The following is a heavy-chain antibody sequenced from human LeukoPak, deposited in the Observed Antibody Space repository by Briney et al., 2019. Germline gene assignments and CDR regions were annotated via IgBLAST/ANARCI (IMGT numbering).Heavy chain of an antibody. CDR3: ARAGGGDYPSYYYYYMDV. CDR1: GGTFSSYA. CDR2: IIPIVGTA. Sequence: ASVKVSCKASGGTFSSYAISWVRQAPGQGLEWMGGIIPIVGTANYAQKFQGRVTITADESTSTAYMELSSLSSEDTAVYYCARAGGGDYPSYYYYYMDVWGKGTTVTISS. D-gene: IGHD4-17*01. J-gene: IGHJ6*03. V-gene: IGHV1-69*13.